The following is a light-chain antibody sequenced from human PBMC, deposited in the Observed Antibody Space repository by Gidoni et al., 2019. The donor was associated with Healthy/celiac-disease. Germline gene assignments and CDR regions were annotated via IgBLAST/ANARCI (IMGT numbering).Light chain of an antibody. V-gene: IGKV1-27*01. CDR1: QGISNY. J-gene: IGKJ4*01. Sequence: DIKMTKSPSSRSASGGDRVTINCRASQGISNYLAWYQQKPGKVPKILIYAASTLTSGFPSRFSVIGSGTDFTLTIRSLQPEYVATYYCQKYNSAPRLTFXGXTKVEIK. CDR3: QKYNSAPRLT. CDR2: AAS.